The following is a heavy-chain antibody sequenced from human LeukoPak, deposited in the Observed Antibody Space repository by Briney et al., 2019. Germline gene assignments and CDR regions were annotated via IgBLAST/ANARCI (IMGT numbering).Heavy chain of an antibody. CDR3: ARGDSSGWSGYFDY. CDR1: GYTFTSYG. CDR2: ISTYNGNT. V-gene: IGHV1-18*01. D-gene: IGHD6-19*01. Sequence: ASVKVSCKASGYTFTSYGISWVRQAPGQGLEWMGWISTYNGNTNYAQKLQGRVTMTTHTSTTTAYMELRSLRSDDTAVYYCARGDSSGWSGYFDYWGQGTLVTVSS. J-gene: IGHJ4*02.